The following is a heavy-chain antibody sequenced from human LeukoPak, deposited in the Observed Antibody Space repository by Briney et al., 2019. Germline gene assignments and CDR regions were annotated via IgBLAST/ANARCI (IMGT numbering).Heavy chain of an antibody. CDR3: ARVSMITFGGVIATFDY. V-gene: IGHV1-18*01. D-gene: IGHD3-16*02. Sequence: ASVKVSCKASGYTFTSYGISWVRQAPGQGLEWMGWISAYNGNTNYAQKLQGRVTMTTDTSTSTAYMELRSLRSDDTAVYYCARVSMITFGGVIATFDYWGQGNLVTVSP. J-gene: IGHJ4*02. CDR1: GYTFTSYG. CDR2: ISAYNGNT.